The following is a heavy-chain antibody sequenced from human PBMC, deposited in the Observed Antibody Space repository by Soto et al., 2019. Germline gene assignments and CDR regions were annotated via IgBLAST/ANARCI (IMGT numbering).Heavy chain of an antibody. Sequence: ASVKVSCKASGGTFSSYAISWVRQAPGQGLEWMGGIIPIFGTANYAQKFQGRVTITADESTSTAYMELSSLRSEDTAVYYCARSGAYCGGDCYYYYYYGMDVWGQGTTVTAP. D-gene: IGHD2-21*02. J-gene: IGHJ6*02. V-gene: IGHV1-69*13. CDR3: ARSGAYCGGDCYYYYYYGMDV. CDR1: GGTFSSYA. CDR2: IIPIFGTA.